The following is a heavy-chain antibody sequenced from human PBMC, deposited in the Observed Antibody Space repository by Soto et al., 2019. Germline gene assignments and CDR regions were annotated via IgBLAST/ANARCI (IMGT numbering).Heavy chain of an antibody. CDR2: ISGSGGST. V-gene: IGHV3-23*01. D-gene: IGHD3-16*02. J-gene: IGHJ5*02. CDR1: GFTFSSYA. CDR3: GTAESWIVPHWFDP. Sequence: EVQLLESGGGLVQPGGSLRLSCAASGFTFSSYAMSWVRQAPGKGLEWVSAISGSGGSTSYAASVKGRFTISRDTSKNTPYMQMNILRAEVTEVYYCGTAESWIVPHWFDPWGQGTLVTVSS.